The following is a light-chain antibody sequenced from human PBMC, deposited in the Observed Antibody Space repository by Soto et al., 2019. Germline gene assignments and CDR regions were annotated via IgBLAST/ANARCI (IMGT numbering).Light chain of an antibody. CDR2: GAS. CDR1: QSVSSSY. Sequence: EIVLTHSPATLSLSPCERATLSPSASQSVSSSYLAWYQQKPGQAPRLLIYGASSRAAGIPDRFSGSGSGTEFTLAISSLQSEDFAVYYCQHYYNWPPWTFGQGTKVDIK. V-gene: IGKV3D-7*01. J-gene: IGKJ1*01. CDR3: QHYYNWPPWT.